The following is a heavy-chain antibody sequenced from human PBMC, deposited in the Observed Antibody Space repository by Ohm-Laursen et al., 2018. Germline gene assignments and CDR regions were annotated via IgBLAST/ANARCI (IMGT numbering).Heavy chain of an antibody. Sequence: SETLSLTCTVSGGSISTYYWSWIRQPPGKGLEWIGYVYYSGSTNYNPSLKSRVTISVDTSKNQFSLKLSSVTAADTAVYYCARDHSTNWYSWFDPWGQGTQVTVSS. V-gene: IGHV4-59*01. CDR1: GGSISTYY. CDR2: VYYSGST. CDR3: ARDHSTNWYSWFDP. D-gene: IGHD6-13*01. J-gene: IGHJ5*02.